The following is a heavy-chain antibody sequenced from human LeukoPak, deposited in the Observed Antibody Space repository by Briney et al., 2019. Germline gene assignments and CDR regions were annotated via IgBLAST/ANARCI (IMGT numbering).Heavy chain of an antibody. V-gene: IGHV4-59*08. Sequence: PSETLSLTCTVSGGSISSYYWSWIRQPPGKGLEWIGYIYYSRSTNYNPSLKSRVTISVDTSKNQFSLKLSSVTAADTAVYYCARLTYVTTPDYWGQGTLVTVSS. CDR1: GGSISSYY. D-gene: IGHD4-4*01. CDR2: IYYSRST. CDR3: ARLTYVTTPDY. J-gene: IGHJ4*02.